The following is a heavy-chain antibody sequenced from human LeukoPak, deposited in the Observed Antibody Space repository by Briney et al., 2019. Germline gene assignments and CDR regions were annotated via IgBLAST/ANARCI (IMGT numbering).Heavy chain of an antibody. Sequence: PGGSLRLSCAASGFTFSNYAMTWVRQAPGKGLEWVSAISGSGPNTYYADSVKGRFTISRDNSKNTLYLQMNSLRADDTAVYYCAIGLYGGPFDYWGQGTLVTVSS. D-gene: IGHD4-17*01. V-gene: IGHV3-23*01. CDR1: GFTFSNYA. CDR3: AIGLYGGPFDY. J-gene: IGHJ4*02. CDR2: ISGSGPNT.